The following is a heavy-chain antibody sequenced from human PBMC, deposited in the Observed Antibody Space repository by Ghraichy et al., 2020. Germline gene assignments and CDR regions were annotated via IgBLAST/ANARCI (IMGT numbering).Heavy chain of an antibody. CDR1: GFTFNNAW. CDR2: IKSKTNGGTT. CDR3: ATTRVTKIDY. V-gene: IGHV3-15*01. J-gene: IGHJ4*02. D-gene: IGHD3-3*01. Sequence: ETLRLSCAASGFTFNNAWMAWVRQAPGKGLEWVGRIKSKTNGGTTDYAAPVKDRFTISRDDSKNTVYLQMNSLITEDTAIYYCATTRVTKIDYWGQGTLVTVSS.